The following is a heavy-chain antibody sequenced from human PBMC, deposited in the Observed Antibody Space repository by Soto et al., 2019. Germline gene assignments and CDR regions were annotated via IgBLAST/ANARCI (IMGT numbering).Heavy chain of an antibody. V-gene: IGHV4-30-4*01. CDR2: IYYSGST. J-gene: IGHJ4*02. D-gene: IGHD4-17*01. Sequence: PSETLSLTCTFSGSPIRSGDFYRCWIRQPPGKGLELIGNIYYSGSTYYNPSLRSRAIMSVDTSQNQFSLKLSSLTAADTAVYFCARADDFSDRFDYWGQGALVTVSS. CDR3: ARADDFSDRFDY. CDR1: GSPIRSGDFY.